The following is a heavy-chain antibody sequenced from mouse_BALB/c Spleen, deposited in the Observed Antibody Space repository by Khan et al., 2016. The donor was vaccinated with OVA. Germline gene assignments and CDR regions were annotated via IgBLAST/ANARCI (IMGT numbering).Heavy chain of an antibody. V-gene: IGHV9-1*02. D-gene: IGHD1-1*01. CDR3: ARRDYGCSPDY. J-gene: IGHJ2*01. CDR1: GYTFRNYG. Sequence: QIQLVQSGPELKKPGETVKISCEASGYTFRNYGMNWVKQAPGKGLKWMGWINTNTGEPTYADDFKGRFAFSLETSASTAFLQINNLKNEDMATYFCARRDYGCSPDYWGQGTTLTVSS. CDR2: INTNTGEP.